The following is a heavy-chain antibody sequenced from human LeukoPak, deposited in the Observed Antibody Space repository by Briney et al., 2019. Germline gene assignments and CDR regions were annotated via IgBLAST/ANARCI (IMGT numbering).Heavy chain of an antibody. CDR1: GFTFSTYG. CDR2: IDSDGTRT. Sequence: AGGSLRLSCAASGFTFSTYGMHWVRQAPGKGLVWVSRIDSDGTRTTYADSVKGRFTISRDNAKNTLYLQMNSLRVEDTAVYYCARSPNCGGDCSWGQGTLVTVSS. CDR3: ARSPNCGGDCS. V-gene: IGHV3-74*01. J-gene: IGHJ5*02. D-gene: IGHD2-21*02.